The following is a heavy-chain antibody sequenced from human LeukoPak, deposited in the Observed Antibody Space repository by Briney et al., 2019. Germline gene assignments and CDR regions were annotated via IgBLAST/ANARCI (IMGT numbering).Heavy chain of an antibody. D-gene: IGHD6-13*01. Sequence: GGSLTLTCAASGFTFSSYGMHWVRQAPGKGLEWVAVIWYDGSNKYYADSVKGRFTISRDNSKNTLYLQMNSLRAEDTAVYYCAREGFGGTGIAAAAFDYWGQGTLVAVSS. CDR3: AREGFGGTGIAAAAFDY. J-gene: IGHJ4*02. CDR1: GFTFSSYG. V-gene: IGHV3-33*01. CDR2: IWYDGSNK.